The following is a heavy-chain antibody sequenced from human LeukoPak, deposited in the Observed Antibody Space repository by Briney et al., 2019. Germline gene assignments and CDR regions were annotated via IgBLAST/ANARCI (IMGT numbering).Heavy chain of an antibody. J-gene: IGHJ4*02. D-gene: IGHD5-18*01. Sequence: SETLSLTCTVSGGSISSYYWSWIRQPPGRGLEWIGYIYTSGSTNYNPSLKSRVTISVDTSKNQFSLKLSSVTAADTAVYYCATPAGYSYGPDFDYWGQGTPVTVSS. CDR3: ATPAGYSYGPDFDY. CDR1: GGSISSYY. V-gene: IGHV4-4*09. CDR2: IYTSGST.